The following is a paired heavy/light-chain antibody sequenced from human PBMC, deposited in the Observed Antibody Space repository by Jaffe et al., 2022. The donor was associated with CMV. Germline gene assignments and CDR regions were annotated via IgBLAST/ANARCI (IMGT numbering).Heavy chain of an antibody. D-gene: IGHD2-2*02. Sequence: QVQLVESGGGVVQPGESLGLSCEASGFTFSSFGMHWVRQAPGKGLEWVAIIWNDGTNKYYADSVKGRFTISRDNSKNTLYLEMNRLRAEDTAVYYCGRSAYSYCTTTNCYTPDFWGQGTLVTVSS. J-gene: IGHJ4*02. CDR1: GFTFSSFG. CDR3: GRSAYSYCTTTNCYTPDF. V-gene: IGHV3-33*01. CDR2: IWNDGTNK.
Light chain of an antibody. J-gene: IGLJ2*01. CDR3: GTWDSSLSAAV. V-gene: IGLV1-51*01. Sequence: QSVLTQPPSVSAAPGQKVTISCSGSSSNIGNNYLSWYQQLPGTAPKLLIYDNNKRPSGIPDRFSGSKSGTSATLAITGLQTGDEADYYCGTWDSSLSAAVFGGGTKLTVL. CDR1: SSNIGNNY. CDR2: DNN.